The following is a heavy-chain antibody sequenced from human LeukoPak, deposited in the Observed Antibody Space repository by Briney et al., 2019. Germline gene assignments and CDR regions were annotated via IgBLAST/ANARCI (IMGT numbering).Heavy chain of an antibody. V-gene: IGHV3-30*02. Sequence: PGGSLRLSCAASGFTFSSYGMQWVRQAPGKGLEWVAFIRYDGSNKYYADSVKGRFTISRDNSKNTLYLQMNSLRAEDTAVYYCAKDRIAVAGGEAFDIWGQGTMVTVSS. CDR1: GFTFSSYG. CDR2: IRYDGSNK. CDR3: AKDRIAVAGGEAFDI. J-gene: IGHJ3*02. D-gene: IGHD6-19*01.